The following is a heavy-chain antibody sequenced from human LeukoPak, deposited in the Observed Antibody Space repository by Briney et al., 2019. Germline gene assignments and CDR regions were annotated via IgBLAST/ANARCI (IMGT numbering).Heavy chain of an antibody. J-gene: IGHJ4*02. Sequence: PSETLSLTCTVSGGSISSSSYYWGWIRQPPGKGLEWIGSIYCSGSTYYNPSLKSRVTISVDTSKNQFSLKLSSVTAADTAVYYCDRGLSSTSPYIGYWGQGTMDPVSS. V-gene: IGHV4-39*01. CDR1: GGSISSSSYY. CDR3: DRGLSSTSPYIGY. D-gene: IGHD2-2*01. CDR2: IYCSGST.